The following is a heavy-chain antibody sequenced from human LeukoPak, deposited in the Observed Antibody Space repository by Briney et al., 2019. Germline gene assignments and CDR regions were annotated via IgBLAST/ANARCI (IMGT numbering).Heavy chain of an antibody. V-gene: IGHV1-69*04. CDR1: GGTFSSCA. CDR2: IIPILGIA. D-gene: IGHD1-1*01. J-gene: IGHJ3*02. Sequence: SVKVSCKASGGTFSSCAISWVRQAPGQGLEWMGRIIPILGIASYAQKFQGRVTITTDKSTSTAYMELSSLRSEDTAVYYCARARRGNAFDIWGQGTMVTVSS. CDR3: ARARRGNAFDI.